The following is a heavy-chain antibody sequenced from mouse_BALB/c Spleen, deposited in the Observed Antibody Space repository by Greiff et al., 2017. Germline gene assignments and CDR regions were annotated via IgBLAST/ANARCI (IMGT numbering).Heavy chain of an antibody. CDR1: GYSITSDYA. Sequence: EVKLVESGPGLVKPSQSLSLTCTVTGYSITSDYAWNWIRQFPGNKLEWMGYISYSGSTSYNPSLKSRISITRDTSKNQFFLQLNSVTTEDTATYYCARYQSPLITTATGFAYWGQGTLVTVSA. D-gene: IGHD1-2*01. J-gene: IGHJ3*01. CDR2: ISYSGST. CDR3: ARYQSPLITTATGFAY. V-gene: IGHV3-2*02.